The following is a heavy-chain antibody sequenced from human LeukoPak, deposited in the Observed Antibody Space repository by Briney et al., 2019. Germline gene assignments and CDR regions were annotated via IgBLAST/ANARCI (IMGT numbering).Heavy chain of an antibody. D-gene: IGHD3-22*01. CDR2: ISGSGGST. V-gene: IGHV3-23*01. J-gene: IGHJ6*02. CDR1: GFTFSSYA. Sequence: GSLRRSCAASGFTFSSYAMSWVRQAPGKWLEWVSAISGSGGSTYYADSVKGRFTISRDNSKNTLYLQMNSLRAEDTAVYYCAKPHQYYYDSSGYYYATYYYYGMDVWGQGTTVTVSS. CDR3: AKPHQYYYDSSGYYYATYYYYGMDV.